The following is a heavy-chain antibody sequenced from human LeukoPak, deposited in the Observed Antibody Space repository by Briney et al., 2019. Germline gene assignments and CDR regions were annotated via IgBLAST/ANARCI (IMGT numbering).Heavy chain of an antibody. V-gene: IGHV4-59*12. CDR1: GGSISSYY. J-gene: IGHJ4*02. D-gene: IGHD6-13*01. CDR2: IYHSGST. Sequence: SETLSLTCTVSGGSISSYYWSWIRQPPGKGLEWIGYIYHSGSTYYNPSLKSRVTISVDRSKNQFSPKLSSVTAADTAVYYCARAVNERQLKYYFDYWGQGTLVTVSS. CDR3: ARAVNERQLKYYFDY.